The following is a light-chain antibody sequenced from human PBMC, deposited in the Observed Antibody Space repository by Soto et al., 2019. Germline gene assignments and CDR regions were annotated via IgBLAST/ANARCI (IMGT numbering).Light chain of an antibody. V-gene: IGKV4-1*01. Sequence: DIMMTQSPDSLAVSLGERATINCKSSQSVLYSSNNKNYLAWYQQKPGPPPKLLIYWASTRKSGVPDRFSGSGSGTDFTLTISSLQAEDVAVYYCQQYYSPATFGGGTKVDSK. CDR3: QQYYSPAT. CDR2: WAS. CDR1: QSVLYSSNNKNY. J-gene: IGKJ4*01.